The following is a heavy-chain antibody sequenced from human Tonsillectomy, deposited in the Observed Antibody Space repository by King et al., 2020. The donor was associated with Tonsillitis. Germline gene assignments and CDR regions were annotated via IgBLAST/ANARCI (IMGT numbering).Heavy chain of an antibody. CDR2: SSAYNGNT. D-gene: IGHD3-22*01. J-gene: IGHJ4*02. CDR3: ARDQRGTYYYDSSGYSPFDY. Sequence: QLVQSGAEVKKPGASVKVSCKASGYTFTSYGISWGRQAPGQGLEWMGGSSAYNGNTNYAQKPQGRVTMTTDTSTRTAYMELRSLRSDDTAVYYCARDQRGTYYYDSSGYSPFDYWGQGTLVTVSS. V-gene: IGHV1-18*01. CDR1: GYTFTSYG.